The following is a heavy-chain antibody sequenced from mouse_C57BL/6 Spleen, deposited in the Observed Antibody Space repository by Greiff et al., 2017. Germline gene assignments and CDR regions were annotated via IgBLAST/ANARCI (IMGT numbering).Heavy chain of an antibody. V-gene: IGHV1-18*01. CDR3: ARSPLITAVVDYAMDY. CDR2: INPNNGGT. Sequence: VQLQQSGPELVKPGASVKIPCKASGYTFTDYNMDWVKQSHGKSLEWIGDINPNNGGTIYNQKFEGKATLTVDKSSSTAYMELRSLTSEDTAIYYCARSPLITAVVDYAMDYWGQGTSVTVSS. J-gene: IGHJ4*01. CDR1: GYTFTDYN. D-gene: IGHD1-1*01.